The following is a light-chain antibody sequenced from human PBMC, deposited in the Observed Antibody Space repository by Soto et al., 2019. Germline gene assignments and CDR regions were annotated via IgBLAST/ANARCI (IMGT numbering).Light chain of an antibody. J-gene: IGKJ4*01. CDR2: WAS. CDR1: QSVLYSSNNKNY. Sequence: DIVMTQSPDSLAVSLGERATINCKSSQSVLYSSNNKNYLAWYQQKPGHPPKVLIYWASTRESGVPDRFSGSGSGTEFTLTISSLQAEDVAVYYCQQYYSSPLTFGGGTKVEIK. V-gene: IGKV4-1*01. CDR3: QQYYSSPLT.